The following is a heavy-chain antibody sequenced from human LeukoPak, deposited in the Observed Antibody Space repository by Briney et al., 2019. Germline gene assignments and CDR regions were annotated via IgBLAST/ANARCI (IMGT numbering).Heavy chain of an antibody. CDR2: IPYDGSNK. Sequence: GGSLRLSCAASGFTFSSYAMHWVRQAPGKGLEWVAVIPYDGSNKYYADSVKGRFTISRDNSKNTLYLQMNSLRAEDTAVYYCARDWVGSAFDIWGQGTMVTVSS. CDR1: GFTFSSYA. CDR3: ARDWVGSAFDI. J-gene: IGHJ3*02. V-gene: IGHV3-30*04. D-gene: IGHD1-26*01.